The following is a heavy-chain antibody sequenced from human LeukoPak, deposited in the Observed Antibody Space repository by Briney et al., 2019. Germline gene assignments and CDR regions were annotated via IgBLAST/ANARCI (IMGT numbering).Heavy chain of an antibody. CDR2: IYYSGST. Sequence: KPSETLSLTCAVYGGSFSGYYWSWIRQPPGKGLEWIGYIYYSGSTNYNPSLKSRVTIPVDTSKNQFSLKLSSVTAADTAVYYCARLFENSYLGEWFDPWGQGTLVTVSS. J-gene: IGHJ5*02. D-gene: IGHD3-16*01. V-gene: IGHV4-59*01. CDR1: GGSFSGYY. CDR3: ARLFENSYLGEWFDP.